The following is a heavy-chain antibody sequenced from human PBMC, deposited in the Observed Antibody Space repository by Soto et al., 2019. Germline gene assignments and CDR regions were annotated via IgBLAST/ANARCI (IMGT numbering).Heavy chain of an antibody. V-gene: IGHV1-46*01. J-gene: IGHJ5*02. CDR1: GYTFTSYY. Sequence: QVQLVQSGAEVKKPGASVKVSCKASGYTFTSYYMHWVRQAPGQGLEWMGIINPSGSSTSYAQKFQGRVTMTRNTSTSTGYMELSSLRSEDTAVYYCARDLAHKGRIAVAGTEWFAPWGQGTLVTVSS. CDR3: ARDLAHKGRIAVAGTEWFAP. D-gene: IGHD6-19*01. CDR2: INPSGSST.